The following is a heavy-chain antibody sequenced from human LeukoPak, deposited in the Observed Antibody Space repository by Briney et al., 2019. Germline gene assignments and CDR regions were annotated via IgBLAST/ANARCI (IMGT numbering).Heavy chain of an antibody. CDR1: GFTFSSSS. CDR3: AKDLAPAAY. Sequence: GGSLRLSFAASGFTFSSSSMSWVRQAPGKGLEWVSAITGSAGSTYYADSVKGRFTISRDNSKNTLFLQMNSLRADDTAVYYCAKDLAPAAYWGQGTLGTVSS. J-gene: IGHJ4*02. CDR2: ITGSAGST. V-gene: IGHV3-23*01. D-gene: IGHD2-2*01.